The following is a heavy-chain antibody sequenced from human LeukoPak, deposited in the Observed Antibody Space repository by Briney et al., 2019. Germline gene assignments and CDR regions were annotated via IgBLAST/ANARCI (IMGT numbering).Heavy chain of an antibody. V-gene: IGHV3-48*01. CDR2: ISTSITNI. J-gene: IGHJ4*02. CDR1: GCTLSDFG. D-gene: IGHD5-24*01. CDR3: ARELRWESDY. Sequence: GGALTLSCAASGCTLSDFGMHWLGLAPAKGLEGVSYISTSITNIYHADSVQGRFTISRDNARTSVYLQMNSLRAEDTAVYYCARELRWESDYGGQGSLVTVSS.